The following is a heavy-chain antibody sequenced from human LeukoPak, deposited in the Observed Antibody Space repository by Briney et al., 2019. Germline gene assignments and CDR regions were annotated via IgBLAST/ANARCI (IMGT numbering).Heavy chain of an antibody. CDR1: GFTFSSYS. Sequence: GSLRLSCAASGFTFSSYSMNWVRQAPGKGLEWVSYISSSSTIYYADSVKGRFTISRDNAKNSLYLQMNSLRVDDTAVYYCASHPGKDDYNMAYWGQGTLATVSS. D-gene: IGHD4-4*01. CDR2: ISSSSTI. CDR3: ASHPGKDDYNMAY. V-gene: IGHV3-48*01. J-gene: IGHJ4*02.